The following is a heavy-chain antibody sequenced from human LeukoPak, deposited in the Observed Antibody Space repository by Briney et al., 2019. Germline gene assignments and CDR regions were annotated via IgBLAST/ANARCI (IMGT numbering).Heavy chain of an antibody. CDR2: IYTSGST. V-gene: IGHV4-4*07. CDR1: GGSISSYY. J-gene: IGHJ3*02. D-gene: IGHD2-15*01. CDR3: ARDLRRWWASAFDI. Sequence: TSETLSLTCTVSGGSISSYYWSWIRQPAGKGLEWIGRIYTSGSTNYNPSLKSRVTMSVDTSKNQFSLKLSSATAADTAVYYCARDLRRWWASAFDIWGQGTMDTVSS.